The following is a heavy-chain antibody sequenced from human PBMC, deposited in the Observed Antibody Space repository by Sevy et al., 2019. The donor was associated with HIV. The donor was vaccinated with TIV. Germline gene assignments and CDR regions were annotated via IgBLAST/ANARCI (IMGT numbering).Heavy chain of an antibody. J-gene: IGHJ4*02. CDR1: GYNIKNYA. D-gene: IGHD5-18*01. CDR2: INTNTGNP. Sequence: ASVKVPCKASGYNIKNYAINWVRQAPGQGLEWMGWINTNTGNPTYAQAFKGRFVFSLDTSVSTAYLQITSLEAEDTAIYFCASPFLYSNAPEADYWGQGTLVTVSS. V-gene: IGHV7-4-1*02. CDR3: ASPFLYSNAPEADY.